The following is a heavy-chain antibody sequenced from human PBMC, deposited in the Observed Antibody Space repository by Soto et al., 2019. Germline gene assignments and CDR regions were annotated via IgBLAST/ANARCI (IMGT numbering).Heavy chain of an antibody. V-gene: IGHV4-59*01. CDR3: ARVGGLAARTFDY. CDR1: GGSISDFY. D-gene: IGHD6-6*01. Sequence: SETLSLACTVSGGSISDFYWSWIRQPPGKGLEWIGYIYYSGSTNYNPSLKSRVTISVDTSKNQFSLNLRSMSPADTAVYYCARVGGLAARTFDYWGPGTLVTVSS. CDR2: IYYSGST. J-gene: IGHJ4*02.